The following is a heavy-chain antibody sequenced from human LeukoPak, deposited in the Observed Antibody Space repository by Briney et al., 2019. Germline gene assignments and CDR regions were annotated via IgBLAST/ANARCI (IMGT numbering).Heavy chain of an antibody. Sequence: GGSLRLSCAASGFTFSSYSMNWVRQAPGKGLEWVSSISSSSSYIYYADSVKGRFTISRDNAKNSLYLQMNSLRAEDTAVYYCARDRSVGATWTYWGQGTLVTVSS. D-gene: IGHD1-26*01. CDR1: GFTFSSYS. V-gene: IGHV3-21*01. CDR2: ISSSSSYI. CDR3: ARDRSVGATWTY. J-gene: IGHJ4*02.